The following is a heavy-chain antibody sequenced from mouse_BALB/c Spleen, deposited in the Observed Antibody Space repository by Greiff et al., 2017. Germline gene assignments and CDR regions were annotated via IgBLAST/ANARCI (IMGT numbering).Heavy chain of an antibody. D-gene: IGHD2-2*01. V-gene: IGHV2-3*01. Sequence: VKLVESGPGLVAPSQSLSITCTVSGFSLTSYGVSWVRQPPGMGLEWLGVIWGDGCTNYHSALISRLSISKDNSKSQVFLKLNSLQTNDTATYYWAKSMGYDDGTWFAYWGQGTLVTVSA. CDR2: IWGDGCT. CDR3: AKSMGYDDGTWFAY. CDR1: GFSLTSYG. J-gene: IGHJ3*01.